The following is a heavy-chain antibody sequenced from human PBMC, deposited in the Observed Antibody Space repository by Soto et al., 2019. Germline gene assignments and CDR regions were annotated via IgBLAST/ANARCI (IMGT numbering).Heavy chain of an antibody. V-gene: IGHV5-51*01. J-gene: IGHJ4*02. CDR3: ARPRDYSTSLSFLY. D-gene: IGHD6-6*01. CDR1: GYSFIHYW. CDR2: IYPSDSDV. Sequence: GESLKISCKGFGYSFIHYWIGWARQTPGTGLEWMGLIYPSDSDVRYSPSFQGQVTISADKSINTAYLQWSSLKASDTAMYYCARPRDYSTSLSFLYWGQGTQVTVSS.